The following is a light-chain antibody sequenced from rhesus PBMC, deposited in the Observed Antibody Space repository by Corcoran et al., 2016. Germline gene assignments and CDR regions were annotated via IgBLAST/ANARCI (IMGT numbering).Light chain of an antibody. CDR2: KAS. CDR3: QQYSSRPFS. J-gene: IGKJ3*01. Sequence: DIQMTQSPSSLSASVGDTVTITCRASQGLSSWLAWYQQKPGKAPKLLIYKASRLKSGVQSRFSGSGFGTELTLTVSSLQSEDFATYYCQQYSSRPFSFGPGTKLDIK. V-gene: IGKV1-22*01. CDR1: QGLSSW.